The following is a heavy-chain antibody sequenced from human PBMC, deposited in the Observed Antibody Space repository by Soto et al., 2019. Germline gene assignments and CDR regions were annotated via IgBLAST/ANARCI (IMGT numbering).Heavy chain of an antibody. D-gene: IGHD3-22*01. CDR1: GGSISSGGYY. CDR2: IYYSGST. Sequence: QVQLQESGPGLVKPSQTLSLTCTVSGGSISSGGYYWSWIRQHPGKGLEWIGYIYYSGSTYYNPSLKSRVTISGDTSKHQFSLKLSSVTAADTAVYYCAAERYYDSSGYYRGSLDYWGQGTLVTVSS. J-gene: IGHJ4*02. V-gene: IGHV4-31*03. CDR3: AAERYYDSSGYYRGSLDY.